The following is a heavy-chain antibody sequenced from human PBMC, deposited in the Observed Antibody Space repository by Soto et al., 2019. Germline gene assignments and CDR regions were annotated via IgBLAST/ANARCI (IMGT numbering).Heavy chain of an antibody. V-gene: IGHV1-2*02. CDR2: INPNSGGT. D-gene: IGHD3-16*02. CDR3: ARDEIMITFGGVIAIDAYYYYSGMDV. J-gene: IGHJ6*02. Sequence: ASVKVSCKASGYTFTSYDINWVRQAPGQGLEWMGWINPNSGGTNYAQKLQGRVTMTRDTSISTAYMELSRLRSDDTAVCYCARDEIMITFGGVIAIDAYYYYSGMDVWGQGTTVTVSS. CDR1: GYTFTSYD.